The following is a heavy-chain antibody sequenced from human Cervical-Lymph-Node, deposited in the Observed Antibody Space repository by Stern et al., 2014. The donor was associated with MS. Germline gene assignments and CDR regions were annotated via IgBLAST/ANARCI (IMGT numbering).Heavy chain of an antibody. Sequence: EVQLVQSGADVTKPGESLRISCKDSGNTFNSHWISWGRQMPGKGLEWLGRIDPSDSYTTYGPSFQGHVTISVDRSISTAYLQWISLKASDTAMYYCAGHVKQLANPLFDYWGQGTLVTVSS. V-gene: IGHV5-10-1*01. CDR3: AGHVKQLANPLFDY. D-gene: IGHD6-6*01. CDR1: GNTFNSHW. J-gene: IGHJ4*02. CDR2: IDPSDSYT.